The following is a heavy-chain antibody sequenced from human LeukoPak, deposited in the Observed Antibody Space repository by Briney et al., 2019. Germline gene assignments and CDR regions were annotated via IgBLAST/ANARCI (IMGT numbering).Heavy chain of an antibody. J-gene: IGHJ5*02. V-gene: IGHV1-18*01. CDR3: AREATGRAFDP. D-gene: IGHD1-14*01. CDR2: ISALTGDT. Sequence: GASVKVPCKASGYNFNDFGVTWVRQAPGQGLEWMGWISALTGDTNYAQKFQGRLTMTTDTSTDTAYMEMRSLRSDDTAVYYCAREATGRAFDPWGQGTLVVVSS. CDR1: GYNFNDFG.